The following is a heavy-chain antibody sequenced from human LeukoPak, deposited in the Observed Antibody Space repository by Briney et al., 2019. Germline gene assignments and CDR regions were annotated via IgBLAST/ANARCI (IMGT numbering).Heavy chain of an antibody. V-gene: IGHV3-33*01. CDR1: GFTFRNAG. Sequence: GGSLRLSCAVSGFTFRNAGMHWVRQAPGKGLEWVAVIWYDGSQKYYADSVKGRFTISRDNAKNSLYLQMNSLRAEDTAVYYCARGRPHGNDYWGQGTLVTVSS. CDR3: ARGRPHGNDY. D-gene: IGHD4-23*01. CDR2: IWYDGSQK. J-gene: IGHJ4*02.